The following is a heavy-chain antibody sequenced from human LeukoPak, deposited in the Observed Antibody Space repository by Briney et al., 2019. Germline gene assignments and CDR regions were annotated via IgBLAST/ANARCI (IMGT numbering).Heavy chain of an antibody. D-gene: IGHD6-13*01. CDR1: GFTFSTYS. CDR2: ITISSSTI. J-gene: IGHJ2*01. Sequence: PGGSLRLSCAASGFTFSTYSMNWVRQAPGRGLEWVSYITISSSTIYYADSVKGRFTISRDNAKNSLYLQMNSLRAEDTAVYYCARVYYSSSYDYWYFDLWGRGTLVTVSS. V-gene: IGHV3-48*01. CDR3: ARVYYSSSYDYWYFDL.